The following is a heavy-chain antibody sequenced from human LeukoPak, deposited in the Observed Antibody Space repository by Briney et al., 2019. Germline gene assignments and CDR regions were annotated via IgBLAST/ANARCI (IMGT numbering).Heavy chain of an antibody. D-gene: IGHD1-14*01. V-gene: IGHV1-2*02. CDR1: GCTFSGYA. J-gene: IGHJ3*02. Sequence: ASVKVSCKASGCTFSGYAMHWVRQAPGQGLEWMGWINPNSGGTDYAQKSQGRVTMTRDTSISTAYMELSRLRSGDTAVYYCARDRTGDDAFDIWGQRTMVTVSS. CDR2: INPNSGGT. CDR3: ARDRTGDDAFDI.